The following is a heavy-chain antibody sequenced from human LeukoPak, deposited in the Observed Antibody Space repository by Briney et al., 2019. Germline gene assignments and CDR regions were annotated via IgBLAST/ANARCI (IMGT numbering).Heavy chain of an antibody. Sequence: PSETLSLTCTVSGGSISSSSHCWGWIRQPPGKGLAWVGSISYSGSVFYNQSLKSRVTMSLDTSKNQFSLKLTSVTAADTAVYYCARPHSRGNYFYWGQGTLVTVSS. CDR1: GGSISSSSHC. V-gene: IGHV4-39*01. D-gene: IGHD1-26*01. CDR3: ARPHSRGNYFY. J-gene: IGHJ4*02. CDR2: ISYSGSV.